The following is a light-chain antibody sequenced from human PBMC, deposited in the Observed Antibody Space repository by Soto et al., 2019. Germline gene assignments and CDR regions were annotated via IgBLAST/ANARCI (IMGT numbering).Light chain of an antibody. CDR1: GSDVGAYNY. CDR2: EVI. J-gene: IGLJ2*01. V-gene: IGLV2-8*01. Sequence: QSVLTQSPSASGIRGQSVTISCSGTGSDVGAYNYLSWYQRHPGKAPKLIIYEVIKRPSGVPDRFSGSKSGTTASLTVSGLQTEDEAVYYCGSFVGGTTLIFGGGTKVTVL. CDR3: GSFVGGTTLI.